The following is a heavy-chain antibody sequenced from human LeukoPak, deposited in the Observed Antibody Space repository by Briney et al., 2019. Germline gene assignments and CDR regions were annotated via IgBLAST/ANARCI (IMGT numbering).Heavy chain of an antibody. CDR3: ARGLIGTGGIDF. V-gene: IGHV3-21*06. Sequence: PGGSLRLSCAASGFTFSSYSMNWVRQAPGKGLEWVSSISSSSSYIYYADSVKGRFTTSRDNALNSVFLQMDSLRVEDTALYFCARGLIGTGGIDFWGQGTLVTVSS. CDR2: ISSSSSYI. CDR1: GFTFSSYS. J-gene: IGHJ4*02. D-gene: IGHD1/OR15-1a*01.